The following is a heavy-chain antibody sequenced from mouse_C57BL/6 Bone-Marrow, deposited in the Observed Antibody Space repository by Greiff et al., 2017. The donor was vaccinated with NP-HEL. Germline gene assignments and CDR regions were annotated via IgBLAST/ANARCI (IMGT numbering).Heavy chain of an antibody. Sequence: VQLQESGGGLVQPKGSLKLSCAASGFTFNTYAMHWVRQAPGKGLEWVARIRSKSSNYATYYADSVKDRFTISRDDSQSMLYLQMNNLKTEDTAMYYCVREGAYYSKDYFDYWGQGTTLTVSS. CDR1: GFTFNTYA. CDR2: IRSKSSNYAT. CDR3: VREGAYYSKDYFDY. V-gene: IGHV10-3*01. J-gene: IGHJ2*01. D-gene: IGHD2-5*01.